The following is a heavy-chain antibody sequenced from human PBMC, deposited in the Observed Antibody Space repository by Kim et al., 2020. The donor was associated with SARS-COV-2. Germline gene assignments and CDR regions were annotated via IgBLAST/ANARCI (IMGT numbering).Heavy chain of an antibody. J-gene: IGHJ4*02. D-gene: IGHD6-13*01. Sequence: GESLKISCKGSGYSFTTYWISWVRQMPGKGLEWMGRIDPSNSYTDYSPSFQGHVAISADKSINTAYLQWSSLEASDTAMYYCARRYSSTWFYFDYWGQGTLVTVSS. CDR1: GYSFTTYW. V-gene: IGHV5-10-1*01. CDR3: ARRYSSTWFYFDY. CDR2: IDPSNSYT.